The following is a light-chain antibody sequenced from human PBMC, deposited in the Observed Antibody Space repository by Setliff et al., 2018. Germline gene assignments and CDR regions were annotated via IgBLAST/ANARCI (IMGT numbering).Light chain of an antibody. Sequence: QSVLTQPPSASGSPGQSVTISCTGTSSDIGGYKYVSWYQQHPGKAPKLMIYEVNKRPSGVPDRFSGSKSGNTASLTVSGLQAEDGADYYCSSNIGGNNFDVFGTGTKVTVL. V-gene: IGLV2-8*01. CDR3: SSNIGGNNFDV. CDR2: EVN. J-gene: IGLJ1*01. CDR1: SSDIGGYKY.